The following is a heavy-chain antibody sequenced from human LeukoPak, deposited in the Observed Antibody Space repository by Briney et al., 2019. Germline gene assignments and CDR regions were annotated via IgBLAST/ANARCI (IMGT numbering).Heavy chain of an antibody. CDR3: ARDLDWILCVY. CDR2: LRPEGTTT. D-gene: IGHD3-9*01. CDR1: AFTFSTDW. J-gene: IGHJ4*02. Sequence: PAGSLSLSSAASAFTFSTDWMHWDRPGQGNGLMWGARLRPEGTTTAYADSVKGPFTIARDNAKNTRFLQMNSLSAEDTAVYYCARDLDWILCVYWGQGTLVTVSS. V-gene: IGHV3-74*03.